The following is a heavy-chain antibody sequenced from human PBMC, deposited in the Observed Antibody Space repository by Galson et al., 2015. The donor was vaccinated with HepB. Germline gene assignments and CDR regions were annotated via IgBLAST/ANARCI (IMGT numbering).Heavy chain of an antibody. J-gene: IGHJ4*02. V-gene: IGHV3-30-3*01. Sequence: SLRLSCAASGFTFSSYAMHWVRQAPGKGLEWVAVISYDGSNKYYADSVKGRFTISRDNSKNTLYLQMNSLRAEDTAVYYCARAGKTRGWSRYYFDYWGQGTLVTVSS. CDR1: GFTFSSYA. D-gene: IGHD2-15*01. CDR3: ARAGKTRGWSRYYFDY. CDR2: ISYDGSNK.